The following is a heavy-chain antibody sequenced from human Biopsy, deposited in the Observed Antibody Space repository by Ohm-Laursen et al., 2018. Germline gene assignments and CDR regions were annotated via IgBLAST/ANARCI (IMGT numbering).Heavy chain of an antibody. J-gene: IGHJ4*02. CDR1: DFTFSGYA. D-gene: IGHD5-24*01. V-gene: IGHV3-11*01. Sequence: SLRLSCAAPDFTFSGYAMSWIRQAPGKGLEWVSYISSSTSSVRSKFHADSVKGRFTIATDSAETTLYLEMDNLRADDTAVYYCARGRWDLLFDSWGQGTLVTVSS. CDR2: ISSSTSSVRSK. CDR3: ARGRWDLLFDS.